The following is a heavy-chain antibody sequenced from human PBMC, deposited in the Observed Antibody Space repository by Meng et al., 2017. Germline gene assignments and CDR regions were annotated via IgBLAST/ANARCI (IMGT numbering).Heavy chain of an antibody. CDR2: ISSSSSYI. D-gene: IGHD3-22*01. V-gene: IGHV3-21*01. CDR1: GFTFDDYA. J-gene: IGHJ3*02. Sequence: GESLKISCAASGFTFDDYAMNWVRQAPGKGLEWVSSISSSSSYIYYADSVKGRFTISRDNAKNSLYLQMNSLRAEDTAVYYCARGGEYYYDSSGYPWVAFDIWGQGTMVTVSS. CDR3: ARGGEYYYDSSGYPWVAFDI.